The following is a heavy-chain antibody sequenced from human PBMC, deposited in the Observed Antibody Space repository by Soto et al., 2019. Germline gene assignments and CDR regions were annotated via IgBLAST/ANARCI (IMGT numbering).Heavy chain of an antibody. CDR2: ISSSSSTI. D-gene: IGHD3-3*01. CDR1: GFTFSSYS. CDR3: ARVGLDYDFWSGSFDY. J-gene: IGHJ4*02. Sequence: GGSLRLSCAASGFTFSSYSMNWVRQAPGKGLEWVSYISSSSSTIYYANSVKGRLPISRDNTTNSLYLQMNSLRAEDTAVYYCARVGLDYDFWSGSFDYWGQGTLVTVSS. V-gene: IGHV3-48*01.